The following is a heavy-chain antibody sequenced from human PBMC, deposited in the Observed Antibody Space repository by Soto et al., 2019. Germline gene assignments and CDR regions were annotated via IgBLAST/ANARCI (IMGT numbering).Heavy chain of an antibody. Sequence: PWWSLRLSCSASVFTFSSYAMSGFRQAPGKGLEWVSAISGSGGSTYYADSVKGRFTISRDNSTNTLYLQMNSLRAEDTAVYYCAKDGMTTVIPRPPFDYWGQGTLVTVSS. CDR2: ISGSGGST. J-gene: IGHJ4*02. CDR1: VFTFSSYA. V-gene: IGHV3-23*01. CDR3: AKDGMTTVIPRPPFDY. D-gene: IGHD4-17*01.